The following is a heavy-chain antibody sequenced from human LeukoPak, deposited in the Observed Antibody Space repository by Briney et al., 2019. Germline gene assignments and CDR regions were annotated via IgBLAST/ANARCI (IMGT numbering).Heavy chain of an antibody. V-gene: IGHV3-23*01. CDR1: GFTFTTNA. CDR3: ARNVVTMVRGVKKADAFDI. Sequence: GGSLRLSCAASGFTFTTNAMSRVRQAPGKGLEWVSAISGRTGATYYADSEKGRFTISRDNSKSTLYLQMDSLRAEDTAVYYCARNVVTMVRGVKKADAFDIWGQGTMVTVSS. CDR2: ISGRTGAT. D-gene: IGHD3-10*01. J-gene: IGHJ3*02.